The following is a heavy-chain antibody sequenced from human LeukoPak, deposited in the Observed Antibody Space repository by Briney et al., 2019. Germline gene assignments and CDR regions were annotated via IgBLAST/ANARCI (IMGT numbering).Heavy chain of an antibody. D-gene: IGHD3-10*01. J-gene: IGHJ4*02. Sequence: GGSLRLSCAASGLTFSSYAMHWVRQAPGKGLEWVAVISYDGSNKYYADSVKGRFTISRDNSKNTLYLQMNSLRAEDTAVYYCARGSHPGVYFDYWGQGTLVTVSS. CDR3: ARGSHPGVYFDY. CDR1: GLTFSSYA. V-gene: IGHV3-30*04. CDR2: ISYDGSNK.